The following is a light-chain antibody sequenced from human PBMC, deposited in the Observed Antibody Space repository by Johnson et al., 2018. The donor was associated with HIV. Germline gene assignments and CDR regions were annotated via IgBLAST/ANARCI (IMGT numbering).Light chain of an antibody. Sequence: QSVLTQSPSVSAAPGQKVTISCSGSRSTIGNNYVSWYQLLPGTAPKLLIYKNDKRPSGIPDRFSGSKSGTSATLAIPGLLTGDEADYYCGTWDTSLTAGGVFGTGTKVTVL. CDR1: RSTIGNNY. CDR3: GTWDTSLTAGGV. V-gene: IGLV1-51*02. CDR2: KND. J-gene: IGLJ1*01.